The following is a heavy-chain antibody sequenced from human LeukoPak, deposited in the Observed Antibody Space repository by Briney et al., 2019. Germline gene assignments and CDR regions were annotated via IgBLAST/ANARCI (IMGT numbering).Heavy chain of an antibody. D-gene: IGHD3-22*01. J-gene: IGHJ4*02. CDR3: ATGYYYYSSGFFDY. CDR2: IYYSGST. Sequence: PSETLSLTCTVSGGSISSYYWSWIRQPPGKGLEWIGYIYYSGSTNYNPSLKSRVTISVDTSKNQFSLKLSSVTAADTAVYYCATGYYYYSSGFFDYWGQGTLVTVSS. CDR1: GGSISSYY. V-gene: IGHV4-59*01.